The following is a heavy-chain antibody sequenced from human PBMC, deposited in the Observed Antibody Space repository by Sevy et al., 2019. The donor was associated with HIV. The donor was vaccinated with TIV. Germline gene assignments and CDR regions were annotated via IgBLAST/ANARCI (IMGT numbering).Heavy chain of an antibody. CDR1: GFTFTLYA. Sequence: GGSLRLSCAASGFTFTLYAIHWVRQAPGKGLEWVARISCSGTNKYYADFVKGRFTISRDDSKNTGYLQMNNLRTDDTAVYYCARVAVEYYTDDCYHRFDYWGQGTQVTVSS. D-gene: IGHD2-21*02. V-gene: IGHV3-30-3*01. J-gene: IGHJ4*02. CDR2: ISCSGTNK. CDR3: ARVAVEYYTDDCYHRFDY.